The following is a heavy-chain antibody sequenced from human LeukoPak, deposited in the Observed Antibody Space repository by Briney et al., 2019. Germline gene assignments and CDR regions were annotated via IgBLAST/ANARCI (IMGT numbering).Heavy chain of an antibody. CDR3: AEASWVSNADAVL. CDR1: GFTFSSYA. Sequence: GRSLRLSCAASGFTFSSYAMSWVREAPARGLEWVSSLRGNGDTFYADSVTGRFTLSRDDSRNTVYLQLNNLRVEDTAVYYCAEASWVSNADAVLWGQGTVVTVSS. D-gene: IGHD1-1*01. J-gene: IGHJ4*02. CDR2: LRGNGDT. V-gene: IGHV3-23*01.